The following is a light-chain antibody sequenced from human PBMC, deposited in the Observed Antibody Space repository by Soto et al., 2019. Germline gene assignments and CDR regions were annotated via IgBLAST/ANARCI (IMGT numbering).Light chain of an antibody. CDR3: KSHDNSLSGFYV. CDR2: NNA. Sequence: QSVLTQPPSVSGAPGQRVTISCTGSSSNIGAGYAVHWYQQLPGTGPKLLIYNNAIRPSGVPDRFSGSRSGTSASLAITGLQAEDEADYYCKSHDNSLSGFYVFGTGTKGTVL. J-gene: IGLJ1*01. CDR1: SSNIGAGYA. V-gene: IGLV1-40*01.